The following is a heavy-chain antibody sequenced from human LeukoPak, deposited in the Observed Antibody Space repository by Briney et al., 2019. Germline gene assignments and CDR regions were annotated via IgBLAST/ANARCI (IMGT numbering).Heavy chain of an antibody. CDR2: ISSSSSTI. CDR1: GFTFSPHS. CDR3: ARGRAVAGTGNNYFDY. Sequence: GGSLRLSCVASGFTFSPHSMNWVRQAPGKGLEWVSYISSSSSTIYYADSAKGRFTISRDSAKNSLYLQMNSLRDEDTAVYYCARGRAVAGTGNNYFDYWGQGTLVTVSS. D-gene: IGHD6-19*01. V-gene: IGHV3-48*02. J-gene: IGHJ4*02.